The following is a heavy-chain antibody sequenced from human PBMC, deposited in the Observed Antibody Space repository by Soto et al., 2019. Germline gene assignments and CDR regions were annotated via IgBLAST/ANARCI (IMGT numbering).Heavy chain of an antibody. Sequence: QVQLVESGGGVVQPGRSLRLSCAASGFTFSSYGMHWVRQAPGKGLEWVAVISYDGINKYYADSVKGRFTISRDNSKNTLYLQMNSLRAEDTAVYYCAKAMLVAAPHSSIDYWGQGTLVTVSS. CDR2: ISYDGINK. V-gene: IGHV3-30*18. CDR1: GFTFSSYG. D-gene: IGHD2-15*01. J-gene: IGHJ4*02. CDR3: AKAMLVAAPHSSIDY.